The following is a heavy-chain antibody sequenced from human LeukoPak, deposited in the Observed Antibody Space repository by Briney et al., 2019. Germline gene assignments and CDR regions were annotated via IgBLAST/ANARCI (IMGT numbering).Heavy chain of an antibody. CDR2: IYHSGST. CDR1: GGSISSGGYY. D-gene: IGHD6-19*01. CDR3: ARRAVAGTQLVDY. J-gene: IGHJ4*02. Sequence: SETLSLTCTVSGGSISSGGYYWSWIRQPPGKGLEWIGYIYHSGSTYYNPSLKSRVTISVDRSKNQFSLKLSSVTAADTAVYYCARRAVAGTQLVDYWGQGTLVTVSS. V-gene: IGHV4-30-2*01.